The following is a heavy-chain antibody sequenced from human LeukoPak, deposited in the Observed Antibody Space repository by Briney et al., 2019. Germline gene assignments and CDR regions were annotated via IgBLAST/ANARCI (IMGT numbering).Heavy chain of an antibody. D-gene: IGHD3-22*01. CDR3: TTDPLYYYDSSGYYREIDY. J-gene: IGHJ4*02. Sequence: GGSLRLSCAASGFTFSNAWMNWVRQAPGKGLEWVGRIKSKTDGGTTDYAAPVKGRFTISRDDSKNTLYLQMNSLKTEDTAVYYCTTDPLYYYDSSGYYREIDYWGQGTLVTASS. V-gene: IGHV3-15*07. CDR2: IKSKTDGGTT. CDR1: GFTFSNAW.